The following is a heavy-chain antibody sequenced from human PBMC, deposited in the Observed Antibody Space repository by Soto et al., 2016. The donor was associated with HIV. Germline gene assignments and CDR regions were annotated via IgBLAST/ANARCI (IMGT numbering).Heavy chain of an antibody. D-gene: IGHD3-10*01. CDR2: IYSGGST. CDR3: ARVGGSGSYMAGYYYYYGMDV. Sequence: EVQLVESGGGLVQPGGSLRLSCAASGFTVSSNYMSWVRQAPGKGLEWVSVIYSGGSTYYADSVKGRFTISRDNSKNTLYLQMNSLRVEDTAVYYCARVGGSGSYMAGYYYYYGMDVWGQGTTVTVSS. V-gene: IGHV3-66*01. CDR1: GFTVSSNY. J-gene: IGHJ6*02.